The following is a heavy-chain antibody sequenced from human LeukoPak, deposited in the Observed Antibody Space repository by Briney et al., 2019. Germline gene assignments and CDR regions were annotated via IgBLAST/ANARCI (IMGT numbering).Heavy chain of an antibody. V-gene: IGHV4-59*01. J-gene: IGHJ4*02. D-gene: IGHD1-26*01. CDR3: ARVLGATTFDY. Sequence: SETLSLTCTVSGGSISSYYWSWIRQPPGKGLEWIGYIYYSGSTNYNPSLKSQVTISVDTSKNQFSLKLSSVTAADTAVYYCARVLGATTFDYWGQGTLVTVSS. CDR1: GGSISSYY. CDR2: IYYSGST.